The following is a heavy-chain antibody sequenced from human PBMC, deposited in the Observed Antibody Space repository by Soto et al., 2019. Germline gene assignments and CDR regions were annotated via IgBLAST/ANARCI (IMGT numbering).Heavy chain of an antibody. J-gene: IGHJ5*01. CDR3: ARDPSEGRVGNWFES. V-gene: IGHV3-21*01. CDR1: GFTFSRYG. Sequence: VGSLRLSCAASGFTFSRYGMNWVRQAPGKGLEWVSSISSSTSYVYYADSVKGRFSVSRDNAKKILYLEMYALRTEDTAVYYCARDPSEGRVGNWFESWGQGTLVTVSS. CDR2: ISSSTSYV. D-gene: IGHD2-2*01.